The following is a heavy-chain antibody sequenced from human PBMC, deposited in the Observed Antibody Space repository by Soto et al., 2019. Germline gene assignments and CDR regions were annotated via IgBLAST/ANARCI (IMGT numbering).Heavy chain of an antibody. V-gene: IGHV4-59*01. CDR1: GGSISSYY. Sequence: PSETLSLTCPVSGGSISSYYWSWIRQPPGKGLEWIGYTYYSGSTNYNPSLKSRVTISVDTSKNQFSLKLSSVTAADTAVYYCARSERYTGVGYFDYWGQGTLVTVSS. D-gene: IGHD2-2*02. CDR3: ARSERYTGVGYFDY. CDR2: TYYSGST. J-gene: IGHJ4*02.